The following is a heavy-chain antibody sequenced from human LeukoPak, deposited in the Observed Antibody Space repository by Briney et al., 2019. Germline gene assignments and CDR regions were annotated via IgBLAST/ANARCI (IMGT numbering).Heavy chain of an antibody. J-gene: IGHJ3*02. V-gene: IGHV1-2*02. CDR1: GYTFTGYY. D-gene: IGHD2-2*01. Sequence: ASVKVSCKASGYTFTGYYMHWVRQAPGQGLEWMGWINPNSGGTNYTQKFQGRVTMTRDTSISTAYMELSRLRSDDTAVYYCATSPYCSSTSCHQYDAFDIWGQGTMVTVSS. CDR3: ATSPYCSSTSCHQYDAFDI. CDR2: INPNSGGT.